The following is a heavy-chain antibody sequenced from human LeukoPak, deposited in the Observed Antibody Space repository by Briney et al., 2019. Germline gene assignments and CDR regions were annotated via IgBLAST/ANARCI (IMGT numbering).Heavy chain of an antibody. CDR2: IYYSGST. Sequence: QPSETLSLTCTVSGVSISSGGYYWSWIRQHPGKGLEWIGYIYYSGSTNYNPSLKSRVTISVDTSKNQFSLKLSSVTAADTAVYYCARAGDWLSPFDYWGQGTLVTVSS. CDR3: ARAGDWLSPFDY. J-gene: IGHJ4*02. V-gene: IGHV4-61*08. D-gene: IGHD3-9*01. CDR1: GVSISSGGYY.